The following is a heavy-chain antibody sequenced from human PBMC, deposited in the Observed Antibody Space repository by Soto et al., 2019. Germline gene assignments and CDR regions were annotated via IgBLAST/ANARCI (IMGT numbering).Heavy chain of an antibody. J-gene: IGHJ4*02. CDR3: ARVEGSGWIFDY. CDR1: GFTFSDHY. CDR2: TRNKANSYTT. D-gene: IGHD6-19*01. Sequence: EVQLVESGGGLVQPGGSLRLSCAASGFTFSDHYMDWVRQAPGKGLEWVGRTRNKANSYTTEYAASVKGRFTISRDDSENSLYLQMNSLATEETAVYYCARVEGSGWIFDYWGQGALVTVSS. V-gene: IGHV3-72*01.